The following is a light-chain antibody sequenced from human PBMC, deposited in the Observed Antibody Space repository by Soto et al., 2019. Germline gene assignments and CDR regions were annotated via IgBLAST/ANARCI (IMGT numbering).Light chain of an antibody. Sequence: DIQITQSPSSLSASVGDRVTITFRASQSISSWLAWYQQKPGKAPKLLIYDASSLESGVPSRFSGSGSGTDFTLTISSLQPEDFATYYCQQSGDTPPWTFGQGT. V-gene: IGKV1-39*01. CDR3: QQSGDTPPWT. J-gene: IGKJ1*01. CDR2: DAS. CDR1: QSISSW.